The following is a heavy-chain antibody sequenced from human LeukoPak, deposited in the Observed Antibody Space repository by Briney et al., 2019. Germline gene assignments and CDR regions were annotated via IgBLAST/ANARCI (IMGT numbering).Heavy chain of an antibody. J-gene: IGHJ5*02. CDR2: IIASGGSI. V-gene: IGHV3-21*01. Sequence: GGSLRLSCAASGFTFSRYGMSWVRQSPGKGLEWVSAIIASGGSIYHADSVKGRFTISRDNAKNSLYLQMNSLTAEDTAVYYCARQGNNWFDPWGQGTLVTVSS. CDR3: ARQGNNWFDP. CDR1: GFTFSRYG.